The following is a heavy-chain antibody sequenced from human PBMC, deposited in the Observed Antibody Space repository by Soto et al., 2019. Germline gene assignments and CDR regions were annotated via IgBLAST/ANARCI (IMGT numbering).Heavy chain of an antibody. CDR2: IKSKADGGTT. D-gene: IGHD3-3*01. V-gene: IGHV3-15*01. J-gene: IGHJ4*02. CDR3: TTGWSSKDY. Sequence: LRLSCAASGFIFSNAWMSWVRQAPGKGLEWVGRIKSKADGGTTNYAAPVKGRFNISRDGSKNTLYLQMNGLKTEDTAVYYCTTGWSSKDYWGQGTLATVSS. CDR1: GFIFSNAW.